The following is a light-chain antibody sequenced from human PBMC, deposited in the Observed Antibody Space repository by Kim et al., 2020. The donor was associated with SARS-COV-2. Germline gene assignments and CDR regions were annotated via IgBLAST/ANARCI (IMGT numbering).Light chain of an antibody. CDR2: GAS. V-gene: IGKV1-39*01. CDR1: QTIKTY. CDR3: KQTYNT. Sequence: DIQMTQSPSSLSASVGDRVTITCRASQTIKTYLNWYQQKPGKAPKLLIYGASNLQSGVPSRFSGGGSGTEFTLTISSLQPEDSATYYCKQTYNTFGQGTKLEI. J-gene: IGKJ2*01.